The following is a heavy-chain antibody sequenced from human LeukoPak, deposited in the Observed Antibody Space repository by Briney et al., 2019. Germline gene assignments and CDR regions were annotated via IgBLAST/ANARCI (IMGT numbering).Heavy chain of an antibody. CDR3: ARVRTDRSGYFTNYFDY. V-gene: IGHV3-48*01. D-gene: IGHD6-19*01. CDR1: GFTFNSYS. Sequence: PGGSLRLSCAASGFTFNSYSMNWVRQAPGKGLEWVSYISSSSNTIYYADSVKGRFTISRDNAKNSLYLQLNSLRGDDTALYFCARVRTDRSGYFTNYFDYWGQGTLVTVSS. CDR2: ISSSSNTI. J-gene: IGHJ4*02.